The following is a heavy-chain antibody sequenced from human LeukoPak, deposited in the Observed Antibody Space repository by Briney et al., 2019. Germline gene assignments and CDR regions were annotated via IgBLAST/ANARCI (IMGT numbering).Heavy chain of an antibody. D-gene: IGHD1-1*01. J-gene: IGHJ4*02. CDR2: IKQDASER. V-gene: IGHV3-7*01. CDR1: GFTFGSYW. CDR3: ATPTAGTRHFDY. Sequence: PGGSLRLSCAASGFTFGSYWMTWVRQAPGKGLEWVANIKQDASERYYVDSVKGRFTISRDNAKNSLYLQMNSLRAEDTAVYYCATPTAGTRHFDYWGQGTMVTVSS.